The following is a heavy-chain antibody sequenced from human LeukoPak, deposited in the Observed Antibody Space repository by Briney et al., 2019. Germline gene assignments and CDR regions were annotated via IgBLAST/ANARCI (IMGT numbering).Heavy chain of an antibody. D-gene: IGHD6-13*01. CDR1: GFTFSSYS. CDR3: ARVRNIWSFLDS. J-gene: IGHJ4*02. Sequence: GGSLRLSCAASGFTFSSYSMNWVRQAPGKGLEWVSSISSSSSYIYYADSVKGRFTISRDNAKKSLYLQMNSLRAEDTAVYYCARVRNIWSFLDSWGQGTLVTVSS. V-gene: IGHV3-21*01. CDR2: ISSSSSYI.